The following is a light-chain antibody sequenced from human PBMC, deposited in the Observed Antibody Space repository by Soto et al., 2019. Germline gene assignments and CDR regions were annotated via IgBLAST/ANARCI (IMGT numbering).Light chain of an antibody. CDR2: NNH. CDR3: QSYDGTLNGVI. J-gene: IGLJ2*01. V-gene: IGLV1-40*01. CDR1: SSNIGAGYD. Sequence: QSVLTQPPSVSVAPGQIVTISCTGTSSNIGAGYDIHWYQQPPGTAPKLVIYNNHNRPSGVPDRFSGSKSGTSGSLAITGLQAEDEADYFCQSYDGTLNGVIFGGGTKLTVL.